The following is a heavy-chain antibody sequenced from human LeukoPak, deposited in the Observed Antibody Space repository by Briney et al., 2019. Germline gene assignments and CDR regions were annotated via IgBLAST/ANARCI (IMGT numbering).Heavy chain of an antibody. Sequence: GGSLRLSCAASGFTFSSNGMHWVRQAPGKGLKWVAVIWYDGSNKYYADSVKGRFTISRDNSKNTLYLQMNSLRAEDTAVYYCARDLPVGGGGSLLDVWGQGTTVTVSS. J-gene: IGHJ6*02. V-gene: IGHV3-33*01. D-gene: IGHD2-15*01. CDR1: GFTFSSNG. CDR3: ARDLPVGGGGSLLDV. CDR2: IWYDGSNK.